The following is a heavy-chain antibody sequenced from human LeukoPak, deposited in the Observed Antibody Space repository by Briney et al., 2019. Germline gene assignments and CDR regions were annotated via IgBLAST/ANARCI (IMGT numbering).Heavy chain of an antibody. CDR1: GGSISSYY. D-gene: IGHD2-15*01. Sequence: PSETLSLTCTVSGGSISSYYWSWIRQPPGKGLEWIGYIYYSGSTNYNPSLKSRVTISVDTSKNQFSLKLSSVTAADTAVYYCARTYCSGGSCAFDYWAREPWSPSPQ. J-gene: IGHJ4*02. V-gene: IGHV4-59*08. CDR2: IYYSGST. CDR3: ARTYCSGGSCAFDY.